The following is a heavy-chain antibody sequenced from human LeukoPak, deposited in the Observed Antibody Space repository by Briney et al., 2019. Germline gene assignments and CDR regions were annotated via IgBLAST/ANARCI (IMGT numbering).Heavy chain of an antibody. D-gene: IGHD3-10*01. Sequence: GGSLRLSCAASGFTFSSYAMHWVRQAPGKGLEWVAIISNDGSNKYYADSVKGRFTISRDNSKNKLYLQMNSLRAEDTAVYYCAREIGMVRGVPEQTWGQGTLVTVSS. V-gene: IGHV3-30-3*01. CDR2: ISNDGSNK. CDR3: AREIGMVRGVPEQT. CDR1: GFTFSSYA. J-gene: IGHJ5*02.